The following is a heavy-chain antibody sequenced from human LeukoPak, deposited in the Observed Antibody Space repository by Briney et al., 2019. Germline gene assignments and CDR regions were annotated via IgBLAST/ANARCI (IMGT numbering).Heavy chain of an antibody. Sequence: SGTLSLTCTVSGGSISSSSYYWGWIRQPPGKGLEWIGSIYYSGSTYYNPSLKSRVTISVDTSKNQFSLKLSSVTAADTAVYYCAGHGNSSSWYSYYYYYGMDVWGQGTTVTVSS. CDR2: IYYSGST. CDR1: GGSISSSSYY. J-gene: IGHJ6*02. D-gene: IGHD6-13*01. CDR3: AGHGNSSSWYSYYYYYGMDV. V-gene: IGHV4-39*01.